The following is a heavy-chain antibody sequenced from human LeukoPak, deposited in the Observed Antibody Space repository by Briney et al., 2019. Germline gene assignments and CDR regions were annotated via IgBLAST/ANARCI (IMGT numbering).Heavy chain of an antibody. CDR3: ASWAVTPRIHNWFDP. Sequence: SETLSLTCTVSGGSISSYYWSWIRQPPGKGLEWIGEIYHSGSTNYNPSLKSRVTVSVDKSKNQFSLKLSSVTAADTAVYYCASWAVTPRIHNWFDPWGQGTLVTVPS. CDR2: IYHSGST. J-gene: IGHJ5*02. D-gene: IGHD4-17*01. CDR1: GGSISSYY. V-gene: IGHV4-59*12.